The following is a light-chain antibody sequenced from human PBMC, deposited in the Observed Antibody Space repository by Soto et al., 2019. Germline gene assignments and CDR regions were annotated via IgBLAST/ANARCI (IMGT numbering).Light chain of an antibody. CDR2: EIS. V-gene: IGLV2-14*01. CDR3: ASYTSSGTDV. J-gene: IGLJ1*01. CDR1: SSDVGYYNY. Sequence: QSVLTQPASVSGSPRQSITISCTGSSSDVGYYNYVSWYQHHPGKAPKLLIFEISRRPSWTSSRFSGSRSGYTASLTISGLQAEDEADYYCASYTSSGTDVFGPGTKVTVL.